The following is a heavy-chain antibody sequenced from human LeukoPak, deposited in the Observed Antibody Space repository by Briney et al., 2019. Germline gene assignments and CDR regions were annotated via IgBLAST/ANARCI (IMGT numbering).Heavy chain of an antibody. J-gene: IGHJ5*02. D-gene: IGHD4-17*01. V-gene: IGHV4-59*01. CDR3: ARVVRGAVTSNCFDP. CDR2: ISNSGTT. Sequence: SETLSLTCTVSGGSINDYYWTWIRQAPGKGLEWLGYISNSGTTDYNPSLKSRVTMSVDTSKNEFSLRVTSVTAADTAMYYCARVVRGAVTSNCFDPWGQGTLVTVSS. CDR1: GGSINDYY.